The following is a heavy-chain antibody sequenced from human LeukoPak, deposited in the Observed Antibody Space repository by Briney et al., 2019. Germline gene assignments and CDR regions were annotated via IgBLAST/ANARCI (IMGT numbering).Heavy chain of an antibody. V-gene: IGHV1-69*04. CDR3: ASNPPTLELATIFYFDY. CDR2: IVPFLAIT. CDR1: GGTFSSYA. J-gene: IGHJ4*02. Sequence: ASVKASCKASGGTFSSYAITWVRQAPGQGLEWMGRIVPFLAITDFAHKFQGRVTIIADNSTTTVYMELSSLRSEDTAVYYCASNPPTLELATIFYFDYWGQGTLVTVSS. D-gene: IGHD5-24*01.